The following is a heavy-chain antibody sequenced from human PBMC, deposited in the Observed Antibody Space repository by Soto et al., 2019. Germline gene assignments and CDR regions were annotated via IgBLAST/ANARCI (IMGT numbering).Heavy chain of an antibody. CDR1: GFTFNNYA. Sequence: LRLSCAASGFTFNNYAMSWVRQAQGKGLEWVSTITNMDSRTYYLGSVQGRFTMSRDNSKNMLYLQMNSLRAEDTAVYYCAKEGYDSGWYWDSWGQGALVTVSS. V-gene: IGHV3-23*01. J-gene: IGHJ4*02. D-gene: IGHD6-19*01. CDR2: ITNMDSRT. CDR3: AKEGYDSGWYWDS.